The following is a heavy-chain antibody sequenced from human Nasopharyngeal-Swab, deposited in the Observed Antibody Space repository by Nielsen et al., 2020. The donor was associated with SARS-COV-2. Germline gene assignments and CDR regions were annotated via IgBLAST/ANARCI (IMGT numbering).Heavy chain of an antibody. V-gene: IGHV3-30*03. J-gene: IGHJ2*01. CDR2: ISYDGSNK. Sequence: GGSLRLSCAASGFTFSSYGMHWVRQAPGKGLEWVAVISYDGSNKYYADSVKGRFTISRDNSKNTLYLQMNSLRAEDTAVYYCARDPGPSYGNHWYFDLWGRGTLVTVSS. CDR1: GFTFSSYG. CDR3: ARDPGPSYGNHWYFDL. D-gene: IGHD1-14*01.